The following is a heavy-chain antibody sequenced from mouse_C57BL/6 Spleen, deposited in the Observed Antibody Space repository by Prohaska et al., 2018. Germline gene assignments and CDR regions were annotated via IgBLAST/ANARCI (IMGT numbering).Heavy chain of an antibody. Sequence: EVQLLETGGGLVQPGGSRGLSCEGSGFTFSGFWMSCVRQTPGKTLEWIGDINSDGSEINYEPSIKDRFTIFRDNEKSTVYLQMSNVRSEDTATYFCMRYGNYWYFDVWGTGTTVTVSS. J-gene: IGHJ1*03. CDR1: GFTFSGFW. D-gene: IGHD2-1*01. V-gene: IGHV11-2*01. CDR3: MRYGNYWYFDV. CDR2: INSDGSEI.